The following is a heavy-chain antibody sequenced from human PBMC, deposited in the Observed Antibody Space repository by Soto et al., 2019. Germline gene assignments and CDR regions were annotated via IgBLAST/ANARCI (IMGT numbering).Heavy chain of an antibody. CDR3: ARLERLAPNSYYFDF. V-gene: IGHV4-39*01. J-gene: IGHJ4*02. Sequence: QLQLQESGPGLVKPSETLALLCSSSDDYINSVKCYCGWIRQPPGKGLERIGSIYYRGYAHYNPSLHPRVTLTRHQSKSQFYLKLTYVTAPHSAVYFCARLERLAPNSYYFDFWCPGALLTVSS. CDR2: IYYRGYA. CDR1: DDYINSVKCY. D-gene: IGHD3-9*01.